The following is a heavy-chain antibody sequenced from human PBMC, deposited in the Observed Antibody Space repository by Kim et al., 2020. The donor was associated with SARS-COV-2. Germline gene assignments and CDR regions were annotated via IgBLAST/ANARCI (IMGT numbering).Heavy chain of an antibody. D-gene: IGHD1-1*01. J-gene: IGHJ6*02. CDR3: ARDRRRNDEAYFYGMDV. CDR2: INPSVSST. V-gene: IGHV1-46*01. Sequence: ASVKVSCKASRYTFTTYYIHWVRQAPGQGLEWMGIINPSVSSTRFAQKFQGRVTMTWDTSTSTVYVELSSLTSEDTAVYYCARDRRRNDEAYFYGMDVWGQGTTVTVSS. CDR1: RYTFTTYY.